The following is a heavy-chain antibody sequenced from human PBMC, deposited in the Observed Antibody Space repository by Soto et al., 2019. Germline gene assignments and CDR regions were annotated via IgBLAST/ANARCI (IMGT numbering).Heavy chain of an antibody. CDR3: ARRYGATLDY. CDR2: IYYSGST. Sequence: SETLSLTCTVSGGSISSYYWSWIRQPPGKGLEWIGYIYYSGSTNYNPSLKSRVTISVDTSKNQFSLKLSSVTAADTAVYYCARRYGATLDYWGQGTLVTVSS. D-gene: IGHD4-17*01. J-gene: IGHJ4*02. CDR1: GGSISSYY. V-gene: IGHV4-59*08.